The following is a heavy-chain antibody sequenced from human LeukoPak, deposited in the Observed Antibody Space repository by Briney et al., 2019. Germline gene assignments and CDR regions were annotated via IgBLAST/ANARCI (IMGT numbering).Heavy chain of an antibody. CDR2: INPNSGGT. J-gene: IGHJ4*02. D-gene: IGHD4-17*01. CDR1: GYTFTGYY. CDR3: ARDHEASTVIDY. V-gene: IGHV1-2*02. Sequence: GASVTVSCKASGYTFTGYYMHWVRQAPGQGLEWMGWINPNSGGTNYAQKFQGRVTMTRDTSISTAYMELSRLRSDDTAVYYCARDHEASTVIDYWGQGTLVTVSS.